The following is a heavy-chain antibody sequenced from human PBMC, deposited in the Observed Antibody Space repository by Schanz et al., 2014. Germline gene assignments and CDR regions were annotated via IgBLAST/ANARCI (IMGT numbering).Heavy chain of an antibody. V-gene: IGHV3-7*01. CDR1: GFTFGTFW. D-gene: IGHD3-22*01. CDR3: ARDKGGYYPFDY. J-gene: IGHJ4*02. Sequence: EVQLVESGGGLLQPGGSLRLSCAASGFTFGTFWMSWVRQAPGKGLEWVANINQDGSDKYYVDSVKCRFTISRDNAKTSLYLQMNSLRAEDTAVYYCARDKGGYYPFDYWGQGSLVTVSS. CDR2: INQDGSDK.